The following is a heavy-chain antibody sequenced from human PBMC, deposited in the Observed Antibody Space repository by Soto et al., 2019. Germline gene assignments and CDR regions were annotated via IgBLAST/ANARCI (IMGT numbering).Heavy chain of an antibody. CDR3: AKAYGASHSPFDC. Sequence: EEQLLESGGGLAQPGGSLRLSCAASGFTFRGYAMSWVRQAPGKGPEWVSGISGSGDSTYHEKSVKGRFIISRDNSKNTLYLEINSLRAEDPAVYYCAKAYGASHSPFDCWGQGPLVAVSS. D-gene: IGHD2-21*01. J-gene: IGHJ4*02. CDR1: GFTFRGYA. CDR2: ISGSGDST. V-gene: IGHV3-23*01.